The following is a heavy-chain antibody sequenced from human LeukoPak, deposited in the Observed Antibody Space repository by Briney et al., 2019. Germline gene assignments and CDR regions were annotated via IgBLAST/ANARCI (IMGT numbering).Heavy chain of an antibody. D-gene: IGHD1-14*01. J-gene: IGHJ4*02. Sequence: GGSQRLSRAASGFTFSTSAMSWVRQAPGKGLEWVSAISDSGSKRYYRDSVEGRFTISRDNAKNTSYLQMNSLRAEDTAVYYCANDGLNHEYWGQGTLVSVSS. CDR3: ANDGLNHEY. V-gene: IGHV3-23*01. CDR1: GFTFSTSA. CDR2: ISDSGSKR.